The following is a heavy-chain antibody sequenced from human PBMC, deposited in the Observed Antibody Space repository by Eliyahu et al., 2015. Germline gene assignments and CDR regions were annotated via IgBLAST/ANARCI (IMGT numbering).Heavy chain of an antibody. CDR1: GFTXXDXX. CDR3: ARVDIVVVPAARVDV. V-gene: IGHV3-72*01. CDR2: TRNKANSYTT. Sequence: EVQLVESGGGLVQPGGSLTLSWSASGFTXXDXXMDWVRQAPGKGLEWVGRTRNKANSYTTEYAASVKGRFTISRDDSKNSLYLQMNSLKTEDTAVYYCARVDIVVVPAARVDVWGKGTTVTVSS. D-gene: IGHD2-2*01. J-gene: IGHJ6*04.